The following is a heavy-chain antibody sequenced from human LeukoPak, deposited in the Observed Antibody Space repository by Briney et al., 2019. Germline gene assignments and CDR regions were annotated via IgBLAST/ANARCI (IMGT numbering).Heavy chain of an antibody. J-gene: IGHJ3*02. D-gene: IGHD6-19*01. CDR2: IIPILGIA. Sequence: SVEVSCKASGGTFSSYAISWVRQAPGQGLEWMGRIIPILGIASYAQKFQGRVTITADKSTSTAYMELSSLRSEDTAVYYCARDPIAVAGTSAFDIWGQGTMVTVSS. CDR1: GGTFSSYA. V-gene: IGHV1-69*04. CDR3: ARDPIAVAGTSAFDI.